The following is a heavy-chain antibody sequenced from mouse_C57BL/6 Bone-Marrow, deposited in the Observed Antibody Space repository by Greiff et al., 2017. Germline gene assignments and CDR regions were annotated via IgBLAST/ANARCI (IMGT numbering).Heavy chain of an antibody. Sequence: EVQLQQSGAELVRPGASVKLSCTASGFNIKDDYMHWVKQRPEQGLEWIGWIDPENGDTEDASKFQGKATITADTSSNTAYLQLSSLTSEDTAVYYCTTDYYGSHWYFDVWGTGTTVTVSS. J-gene: IGHJ1*03. CDR3: TTDYYGSHWYFDV. V-gene: IGHV14-4*01. CDR2: IDPENGDT. CDR1: GFNIKDDY. D-gene: IGHD1-1*01.